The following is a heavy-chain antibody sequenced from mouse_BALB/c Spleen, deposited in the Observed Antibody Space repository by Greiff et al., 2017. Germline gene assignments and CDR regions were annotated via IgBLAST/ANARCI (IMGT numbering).Heavy chain of an antibody. CDR3: ARNYYRYDPYYAMDY. Sequence: QVQLKQSGPGLVAPSQSLSITCTVSGFSLTSYGVHWVRQPPGKGLEWLGVIWAGGSTNYNSALMSRLSISKDNSKSQVFLKMNSLQTDDTAMYYCARNYYRYDPYYAMDYWGQGTSVTVSS. D-gene: IGHD2-14*01. J-gene: IGHJ4*01. CDR1: GFSLTSYG. V-gene: IGHV2-9*02. CDR2: IWAGGST.